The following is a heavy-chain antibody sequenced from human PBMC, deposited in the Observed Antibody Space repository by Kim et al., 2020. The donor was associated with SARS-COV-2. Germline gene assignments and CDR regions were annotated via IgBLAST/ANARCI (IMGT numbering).Heavy chain of an antibody. CDR2: FDPEDGET. V-gene: IGHV1-24*01. CDR1: GYTLTELS. CDR3: ATGFVLDGSLRPNYYYYYGMEV. D-gene: IGHD3-10*01. Sequence: ASVKVSCKVSGYTLTELSMHWVRQAPGKGLEWMGGFDPEDGETIYAQKFQGRVTMTEDTSTDTAYMELSSLRSEDTAVYYCATGFVLDGSLRPNYYYYYGMEVWGQGTTVHV. J-gene: IGHJ6*01.